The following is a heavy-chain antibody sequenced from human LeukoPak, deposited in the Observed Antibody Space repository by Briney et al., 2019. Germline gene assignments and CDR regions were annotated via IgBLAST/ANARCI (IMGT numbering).Heavy chain of an antibody. Sequence: ASVKVSCKASGGTFISYAISWVRQAPGQRLEWMGRINAGNGNTKYSQKFQGRVTITRDTSASTAYMELSSLRSEDTAVYYCAREDRLELTADCWGQGTLVTVSS. D-gene: IGHD1-7*01. CDR1: GGTFISYA. J-gene: IGHJ4*02. CDR2: INAGNGNT. CDR3: AREDRLELTADC. V-gene: IGHV1-3*01.